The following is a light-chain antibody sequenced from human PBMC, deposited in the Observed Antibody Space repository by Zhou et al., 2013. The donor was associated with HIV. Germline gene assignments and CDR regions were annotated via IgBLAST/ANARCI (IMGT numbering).Light chain of an antibody. CDR1: QSVSSN. V-gene: IGKV3-15*01. CDR2: GAS. J-gene: IGKJ4*01. Sequence: EIVMTQSPATLSVSPGERATLPCRASQSVSSNLAWYQHQPGQAPRLLIYGASTRAIGIPARFSGSGSGTEFTLTISNMQSEDFAIYYCQHYNNWSLTFGGGTKVDI. CDR3: QHYNNWSLT.